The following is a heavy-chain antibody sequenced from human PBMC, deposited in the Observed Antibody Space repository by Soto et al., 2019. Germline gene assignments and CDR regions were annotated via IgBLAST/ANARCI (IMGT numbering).Heavy chain of an antibody. Sequence: EVQLVESGGGLVKPGGSLRLSCAASGFTVSNAWMSWVRQAPGKGLEWVGRIKSKTDGGTTEYDAPVEGRLTISRDDSKNPLYLQMNSLITEDTAVYYCTRYSYGASEYWGQGTLVTVSS. J-gene: IGHJ4*02. CDR3: TRYSYGASEY. D-gene: IGHD5-18*01. CDR2: IKSKTDGGTT. V-gene: IGHV3-15*01. CDR1: GFTVSNAW.